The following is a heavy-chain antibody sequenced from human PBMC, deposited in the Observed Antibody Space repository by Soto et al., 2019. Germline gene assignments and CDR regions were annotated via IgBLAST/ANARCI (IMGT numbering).Heavy chain of an antibody. Sequence: PGGSLRLSCATSGFTFSSYAMSWVRQAPGKGLEWVSAISGSGGSTYYADSVKGRFTISRDNSKNTLYLQMNSLRAEDTAVYYCAKSRAWFGELLPDYWGQGTLVTVSS. CDR2: ISGSGGST. CDR1: GFTFSSYA. V-gene: IGHV3-23*01. D-gene: IGHD3-10*01. CDR3: AKSRAWFGELLPDY. J-gene: IGHJ4*02.